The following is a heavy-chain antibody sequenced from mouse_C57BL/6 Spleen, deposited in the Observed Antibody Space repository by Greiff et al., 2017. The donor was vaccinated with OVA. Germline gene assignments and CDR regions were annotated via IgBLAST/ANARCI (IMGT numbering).Heavy chain of an antibody. V-gene: IGHV1-18*01. Sequence: VQLQQSGPELVKPGASVKIPCKASGYTFTDYNMDWVKQSHGKSLEWIGDINPNNGGTIYNQKFKGKATLTVDKSSSTAYMELRSLTSEDTAVYYCARSGRYDGYFLYYAMDYWGQGTSVTVSS. J-gene: IGHJ4*01. CDR2: INPNNGGT. D-gene: IGHD2-3*01. CDR1: GYTFTDYN. CDR3: ARSGRYDGYFLYYAMDY.